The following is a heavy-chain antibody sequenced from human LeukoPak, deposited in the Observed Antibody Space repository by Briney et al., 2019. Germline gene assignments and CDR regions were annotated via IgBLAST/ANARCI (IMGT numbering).Heavy chain of an antibody. CDR1: GFTFSSYG. J-gene: IGHJ4*02. Sequence: PGGSLRLSCAASGFTFSSYGMHWVRQAPGKGLEWVAFIWYDGSNKYYADSVKGRFTISRDNSKNTLYLQMNSLRAEDTAVYYCAKGEDYYGSGSYLGYYFDYWGQGTLVTVSS. V-gene: IGHV3-30*02. CDR2: IWYDGSNK. CDR3: AKGEDYYGSGSYLGYYFDY. D-gene: IGHD3-10*01.